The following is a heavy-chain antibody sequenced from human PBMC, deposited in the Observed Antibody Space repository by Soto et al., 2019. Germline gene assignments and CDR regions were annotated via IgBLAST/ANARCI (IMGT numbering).Heavy chain of an antibody. CDR3: VRGGGGGLFDP. CDR1: GFTFNTYS. D-gene: IGHD2-15*01. Sequence: PGGSLRLSCAASGFTFNTYSMNWVRQAPGKGLEWVSSISSSGTYTYYSDSLKGRITISRDNANNSLYLQMMSLTAEDTAIYYCVRGGGGGLFDPWGQGTMVTVSS. CDR2: ISSSGTYT. V-gene: IGHV3-21*01. J-gene: IGHJ5*02.